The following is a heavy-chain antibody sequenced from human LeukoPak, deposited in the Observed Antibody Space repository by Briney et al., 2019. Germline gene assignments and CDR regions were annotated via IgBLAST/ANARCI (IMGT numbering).Heavy chain of an antibody. J-gene: IGHJ4*02. CDR1: GFPFSSYW. V-gene: IGHV3-7*04. CDR3: TRVGYIDEGIDY. CDR2: IKQDGSTK. D-gene: IGHD5-24*01. Sequence: QSGGPLRLSCVASGFPFSSYWMTWVRQAPGKGLEWVANIKQDGSTKSYVDSVKGRFTISRDNAKNSLYLQMNSLRAEDTAIYYCTRVGYIDEGIDYWGQGTLVTVSS.